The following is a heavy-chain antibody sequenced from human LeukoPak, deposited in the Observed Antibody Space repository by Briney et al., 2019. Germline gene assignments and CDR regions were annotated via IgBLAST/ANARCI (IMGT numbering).Heavy chain of an antibody. J-gene: IGHJ6*03. Sequence: GGSLRLSCAASGFTLNTNDMNWVRQAPGKGLEWVSIMYPWESAFYTDSVKGRFTISRDNVKNFLYLQMNSLRVEDTALYFCGRVYCSTTSCYDYYDYYMDVWGKGTTVTVSS. V-gene: IGHV3-53*01. CDR1: GFTLNTND. D-gene: IGHD2-2*01. CDR2: MYPWESA. CDR3: GRVYCSTTSCYDYYDYYMDV.